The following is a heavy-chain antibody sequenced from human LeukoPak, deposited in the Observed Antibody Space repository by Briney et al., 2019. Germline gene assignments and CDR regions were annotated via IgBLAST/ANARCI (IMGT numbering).Heavy chain of an antibody. Sequence: GGSLRLSCAASGFTFSSYAMSWVRQAPGKGLEWVANIKQDGSEKYYVDSVKGRFTISRDNAKNSLYLQMNSLRAEDTALYYCAKDRHPYDSSGYPLDYWGQGTLVTVSS. CDR3: AKDRHPYDSSGYPLDY. J-gene: IGHJ4*02. D-gene: IGHD3-22*01. V-gene: IGHV3-7*03. CDR2: IKQDGSEK. CDR1: GFTFSSYA.